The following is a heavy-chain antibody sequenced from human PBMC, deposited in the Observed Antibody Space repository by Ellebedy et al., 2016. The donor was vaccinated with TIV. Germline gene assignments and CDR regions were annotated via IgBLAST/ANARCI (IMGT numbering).Heavy chain of an antibody. CDR2: IIPIFGTA. V-gene: IGHV1-69*13. CDR1: GGTFSSYA. J-gene: IGHJ3*02. Sequence: SVKVSXXASGGTFSSYAISWVRQAPGQGLEWMGGIIPIFGTANYAQKFQGRVTITADESTSTAYMELSSLRSEGTAVYYCAVYDSSGYGPVIFSAFDIWGQGTMVTVSS. D-gene: IGHD3-22*01. CDR3: AVYDSSGYGPVIFSAFDI.